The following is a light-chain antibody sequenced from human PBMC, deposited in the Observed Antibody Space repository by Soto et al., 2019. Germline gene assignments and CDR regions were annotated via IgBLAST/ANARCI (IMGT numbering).Light chain of an antibody. CDR3: QQRSNWPPWT. J-gene: IGKJ1*01. CDR1: QSVSSY. V-gene: IGKV3-11*01. CDR2: DAS. Sequence: EIVLTQSPATLSLSPGERATLSCRASQSVSSYLAWYQQKPGQAPRLLIYDASNRATGIPARFSGSGSGTGFTLTIRSLEPEEFAVYYCQQRSNWPPWTFGQGNKVEIK.